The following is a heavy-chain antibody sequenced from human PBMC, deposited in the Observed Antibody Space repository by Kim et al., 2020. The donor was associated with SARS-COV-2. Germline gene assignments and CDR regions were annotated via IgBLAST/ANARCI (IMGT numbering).Heavy chain of an antibody. J-gene: IGHJ4*02. V-gene: IGHV4-39*01. Sequence: SETLSLTYTVSGGSISSSASYWGWIRQPPGKGLEWIGSIYYSGSTYSNPSLKSRVTISVDTSKNQFSLNLSSVTAADTAVYYCARHSIVVVVSAIFDYWGQGTLVTVSS. CDR1: GGSISSSASY. CDR3: ARHSIVVVVSAIFDY. CDR2: IYYSGST. D-gene: IGHD2-15*01.